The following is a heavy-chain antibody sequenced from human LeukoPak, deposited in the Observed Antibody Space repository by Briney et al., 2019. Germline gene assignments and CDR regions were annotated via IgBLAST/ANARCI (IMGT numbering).Heavy chain of an antibody. CDR2: ISYDGSDK. D-gene: IGHD1-1*01. J-gene: IGHJ4*02. Sequence: PGGSLRLSRAASGFTFSTYTMYWVRQAPGKGLERVALISYDGSDKYYADSVKGRFTISRDNSKNTLFLQMNSLSDEDTAVYSCARATSFYYFDYWGQGTLVTVSS. V-gene: IGHV3-30*04. CDR1: GFTFSTYT. CDR3: ARATSFYYFDY.